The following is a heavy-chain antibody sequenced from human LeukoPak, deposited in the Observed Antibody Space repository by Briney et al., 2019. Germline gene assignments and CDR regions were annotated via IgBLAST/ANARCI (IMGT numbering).Heavy chain of an antibody. J-gene: IGHJ5*02. CDR1: GGSINSYY. CDR3: ARTVSGYYFNA. Sequence: SETLSLTCTVSGGSINSYYWSWIRQPPGKGLEWIGYVAYSGSTNYNPSLKSRVTISLDTSKNQFSPKLSSVTAADTAVYYCARTVSGYYFNAWGPGTLVTVSS. D-gene: IGHD5-12*01. V-gene: IGHV4-59*01. CDR2: VAYSGST.